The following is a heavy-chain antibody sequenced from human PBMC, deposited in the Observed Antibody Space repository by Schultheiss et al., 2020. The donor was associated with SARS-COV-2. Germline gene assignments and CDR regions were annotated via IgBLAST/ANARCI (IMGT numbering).Heavy chain of an antibody. J-gene: IGHJ2*01. CDR2: IKSKTDGGTT. Sequence: GESLKISCAASGFTFSNAWMNWVRQAPGKGLEWVGRIKSKTDGGTTDYAAPVKGRFTISRDDSKNTLYLQMNSLKTEDTAVYYCARPSYCGGDCGWFQLGPWYFDLWGRGTLVTVSS. D-gene: IGHD2-21*02. CDR3: ARPSYCGGDCGWFQLGPWYFDL. CDR1: GFTFSNAW. V-gene: IGHV3-15*07.